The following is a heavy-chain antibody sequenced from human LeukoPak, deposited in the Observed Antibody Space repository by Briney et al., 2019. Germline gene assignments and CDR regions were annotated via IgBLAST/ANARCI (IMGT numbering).Heavy chain of an antibody. CDR2: IRYDGSNK. Sequence: GGSLRLSCAASGFTFSSYGMHWVRQAPGKGLKWVAFIRYDGSNKYYADSVKGRFTISRDNSKNTLYLQMNSLRAEDTAVYYCAKDPRPGYSSGWYNYFDYWGQGTLVTVSS. D-gene: IGHD6-19*01. CDR1: GFTFSSYG. CDR3: AKDPRPGYSSGWYNYFDY. J-gene: IGHJ4*02. V-gene: IGHV3-30*02.